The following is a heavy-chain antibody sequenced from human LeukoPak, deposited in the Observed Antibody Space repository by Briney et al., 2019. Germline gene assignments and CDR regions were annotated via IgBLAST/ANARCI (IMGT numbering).Heavy chain of an antibody. D-gene: IGHD3-22*01. J-gene: IGHJ5*02. CDR3: ARVKYDYDSSRFDP. CDR2: IYTSGST. Sequence: KPSETLSLTCTVSGDSISSGASYWSWIRQPAGKGLEWIGHIYTSGSTKYHPSLKSRVAVSLDMSENQFSLTLSSVTAADTAVYYCARVKYDYDSSRFDPWGQGTLVTVSS. V-gene: IGHV4-61*09. CDR1: GDSISSGASY.